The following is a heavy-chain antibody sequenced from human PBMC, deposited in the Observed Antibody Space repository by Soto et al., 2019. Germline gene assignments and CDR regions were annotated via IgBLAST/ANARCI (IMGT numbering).Heavy chain of an antibody. D-gene: IGHD2-21*02. CDR3: ARGPPHIVGVTATRFDP. Sequence: ASVKVSCKASGYTFTSYYMHWVRQAPGQGLEWMGIINPSGGSTSYAQKFQGRVTMTRDTSTSTVYMELSSLRSEDTAVYYCARGPPHIVGVTATRFDPWGQVTLVTVSS. J-gene: IGHJ5*02. V-gene: IGHV1-46*01. CDR1: GYTFTSYY. CDR2: INPSGGST.